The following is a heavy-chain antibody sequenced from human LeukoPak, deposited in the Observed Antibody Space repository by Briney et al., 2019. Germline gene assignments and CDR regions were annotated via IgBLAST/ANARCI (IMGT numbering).Heavy chain of an antibody. CDR3: ARGRIAKIVVVHSFHYGMDV. CDR2: INDYTGNT. Sequence: SETLSLTCDVFGGSFTDYFWTWIRQSPGKGLEWIGEINDYTGNTNYNPSLNSRVSISLEKSKNQFSLELRSVTAADTTVYYCARGRIAKIVVVHSFHYGMDVWGQGTTVTVSS. J-gene: IGHJ6*02. CDR1: GGSFTDYF. V-gene: IGHV4-34*01. D-gene: IGHD3-22*01.